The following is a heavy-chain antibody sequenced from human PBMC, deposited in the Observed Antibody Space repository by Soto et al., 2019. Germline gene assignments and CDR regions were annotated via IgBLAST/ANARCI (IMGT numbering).Heavy chain of an antibody. V-gene: IGHV1-3*01. J-gene: IGHJ4*02. D-gene: IGHD4-17*01. Sequence: ASVKVSCKASGYTFTSYAMHWVRQAPGQRLEWMGWINAGNGNTKYSQKFQGRVTITRDTSASTAYMELSSLRSEDTAVYYCARARPTTRPNYFDYWGQGTLVTVSS. CDR2: INAGNGNT. CDR3: ARARPTTRPNYFDY. CDR1: GYTFTSYA.